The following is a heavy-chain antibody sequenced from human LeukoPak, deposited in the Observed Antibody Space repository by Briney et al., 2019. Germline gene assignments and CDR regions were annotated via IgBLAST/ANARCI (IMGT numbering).Heavy chain of an antibody. CDR1: GFTFSSYA. V-gene: IGHV3-23*01. J-gene: IGHJ4*02. D-gene: IGHD6-19*01. Sequence: GGSLRFSCAASGFTFSSYAMSWVRQAPGKGLEWVSAISGSGGSTYYADSVKGRFTISRDNSKNTLYLQMNSLRAEDTAVYYCAKGEYSSGWYRWRYYFDYWGQGTLVTVSS. CDR2: ISGSGGST. CDR3: AKGEYSSGWYRWRYYFDY.